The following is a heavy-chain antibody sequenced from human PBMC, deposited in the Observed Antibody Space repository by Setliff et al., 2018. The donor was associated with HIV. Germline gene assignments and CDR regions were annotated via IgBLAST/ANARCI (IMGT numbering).Heavy chain of an antibody. CDR3: ARPTRITTAGH. Sequence: SETLSLTCTVSGGSISSSSYYWGWIRQPPGKGLEWIGSTYYRGSTYYNPSLKSRVTISVDTSKNQFSLKLNSVTAADTAVYYCARPTRITTAGHWGQGTQVTVSS. CDR1: GGSISSSSYY. CDR2: TYYRGST. V-gene: IGHV4-39*01. D-gene: IGHD6-13*01. J-gene: IGHJ4*02.